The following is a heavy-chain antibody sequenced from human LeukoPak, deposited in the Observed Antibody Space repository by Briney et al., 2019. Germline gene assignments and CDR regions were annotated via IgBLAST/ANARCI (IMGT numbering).Heavy chain of an antibody. D-gene: IGHD3-3*01. CDR2: IYHSGST. CDR3: ARDQSPEWLFPQLYYYYYGMDV. CDR1: GGSISTYY. J-gene: IGHJ6*02. V-gene: IGHV4-59*01. Sequence: SETLSLTCTVSGGSISTYYWNWIRQPPGKGLEWIGYIYHSGSTNYNPSLQSRVTISVDTSKNQFSLNLNSVTAADTAVYYCARDQSPEWLFPQLYYYYYGMDVWGQGTTVTVSS.